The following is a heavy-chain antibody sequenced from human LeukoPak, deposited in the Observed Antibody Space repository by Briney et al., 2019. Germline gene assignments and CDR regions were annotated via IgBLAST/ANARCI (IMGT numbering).Heavy chain of an antibody. J-gene: IGHJ6*02. V-gene: IGHV3-15*07. D-gene: IGHD5-18*01. CDR3: TTEIQLWLYSYYYYGMDV. Sequence: GGSLRLSCAASGFTFSNAWMNWVRQAPGKGLEWVGRIKSKTDGGTTDYAAPVKGRFTISRDDSKNTLYLQMNSLKTEDTAVYYCTTEIQLWLYSYYYYGMDVWGQGTTVTVSS. CDR1: GFTFSNAW. CDR2: IKSKTDGGTT.